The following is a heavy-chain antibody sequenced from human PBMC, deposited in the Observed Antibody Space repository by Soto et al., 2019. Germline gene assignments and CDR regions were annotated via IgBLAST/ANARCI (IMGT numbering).Heavy chain of an antibody. J-gene: IGHJ6*02. Sequence: QVQLVQSGAEVKEPGSSVRISCKASGGTFDNFIMNWVRQTPGQGLEWTGGIVPMLGTPTYAEKFKGRVTSSATGSTSTMYMKVTSLRSEDTAIYYCARNGTYSSSLSQYSGMDVCGQWTTVTVSS. V-gene: IGHV1-69*01. CDR1: GGTFDNFI. CDR2: IVPMLGTP. CDR3: ARNGTYSSSLSQYSGMDV. D-gene: IGHD1-26*01.